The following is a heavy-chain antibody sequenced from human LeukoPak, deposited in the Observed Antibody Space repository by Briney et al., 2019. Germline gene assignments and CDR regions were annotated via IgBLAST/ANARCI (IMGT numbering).Heavy chain of an antibody. CDR3: AKDVLDTALVSFYFDY. V-gene: IGHV3-30*02. CDR2: IRYDGGNK. CDR1: GFTFSSYG. J-gene: IGHJ4*02. Sequence: GGSLRLSCAASGFTFSSYGMHWVRQAPGKGLEWVAFIRYDGGNKYYADSVKGRFTISRDNSKNTLYLQMNSLRAEDTAVYHCAKDVLDTALVSFYFDYWGQGTLVTVSS. D-gene: IGHD5-18*01.